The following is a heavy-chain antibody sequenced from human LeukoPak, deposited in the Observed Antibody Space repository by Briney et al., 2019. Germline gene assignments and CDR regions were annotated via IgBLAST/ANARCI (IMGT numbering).Heavy chain of an antibody. D-gene: IGHD3-10*01. Sequence: GESLKISCKGSGYSFTSYWIGWVRQMPGKGLEWMGIIYPGDSDTRYSPSFQGQVTISADKSISTAYLQWSSLKASDTAMYYCARRYGSGSQYNWFDPWGQGTLVTVSS. CDR1: GYSFTSYW. CDR2: IYPGDSDT. CDR3: ARRYGSGSQYNWFDP. J-gene: IGHJ5*02. V-gene: IGHV5-51*01.